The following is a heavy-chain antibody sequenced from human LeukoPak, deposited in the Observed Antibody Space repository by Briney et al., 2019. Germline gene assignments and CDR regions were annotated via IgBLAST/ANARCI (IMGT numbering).Heavy chain of an antibody. CDR2: INHRGST. CDR1: GGSFSGYY. V-gene: IGHV4-34*01. Sequence: SETRSLTCAVYGGSFSGYYWSWIRQPPGEGLEWIGEINHRGSTHYNPSLKSRVTISVDTSKNQFSLKLSSVPAADTAVYYCAIKLHNSAFDIWGQGPMVPVSS. J-gene: IGHJ3*02. CDR3: AIKLHNSAFDI. D-gene: IGHD1-1*01.